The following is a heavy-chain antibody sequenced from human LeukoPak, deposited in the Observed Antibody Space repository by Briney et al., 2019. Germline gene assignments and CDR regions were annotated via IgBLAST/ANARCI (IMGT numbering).Heavy chain of an antibody. V-gene: IGHV4-59*01. Sequence: SAALSLPCSVAGGSISSYYWSWRRQPPGKGREGMGYIYYSGSTNYKPDLQRRVTISIDTSKKEIYLQMSTVTAADTAVYYCASYSSSWYVSYWGQGTMVTVSS. CDR1: GGSISSYY. D-gene: IGHD6-13*01. CDR2: IYYSGST. CDR3: ASYSSSWYVSY. J-gene: IGHJ4*02.